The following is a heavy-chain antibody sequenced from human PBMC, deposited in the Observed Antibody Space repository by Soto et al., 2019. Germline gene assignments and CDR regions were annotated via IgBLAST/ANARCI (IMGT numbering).Heavy chain of an antibody. Sequence: GGSLRLSCAASGFTFSSYWMSWVRQAPGKGLEWVANIKQDGSEKYYVDSVKGRFTISRDNAKNSLYLQMNSLRAEDTAVYYCASTIAARPLSDWGQGTLVTVSS. CDR2: IKQDGSEK. D-gene: IGHD6-6*01. CDR3: ASTIAARPLSD. J-gene: IGHJ4*02. CDR1: GFTFSSYW. V-gene: IGHV3-7*01.